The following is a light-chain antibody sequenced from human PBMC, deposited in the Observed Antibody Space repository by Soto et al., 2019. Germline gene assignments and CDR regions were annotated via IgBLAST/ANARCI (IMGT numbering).Light chain of an antibody. J-gene: IGLJ1*01. V-gene: IGLV2-14*03. CDR3: SSYTTSNTRQIV. CDR2: DVS. CDR1: SSDIGGYNF. Sequence: QSVLTQPASVSGSPGQSITISCTGTSSDIGGYNFVSWYQHHPGKAPKLMLYDVSNRPSGVSNRFSGSKSGNTASLTISGLQPEDEADYYCSSYTTSNTRQIVFGTGTKVTVL.